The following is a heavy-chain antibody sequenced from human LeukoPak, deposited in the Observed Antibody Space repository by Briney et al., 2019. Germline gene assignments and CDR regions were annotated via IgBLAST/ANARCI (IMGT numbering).Heavy chain of an antibody. CDR2: IYTSGST. V-gene: IGHV4-61*02. Sequence: SETLSLTRTVSGGSISSGSYYWSWIRQPAGKGLEWIGRIYTSGSTNYNPSLKSRVTISVDTSKNQFSLKLSSVTAADTAVYYCARDRWGDRGWYSSSSFVTGDAFDIWGQGTMVTVSS. CDR3: ARDRWGDRGWYSSSSFVTGDAFDI. D-gene: IGHD6-6*01. CDR1: GGSISSGSYY. J-gene: IGHJ3*02.